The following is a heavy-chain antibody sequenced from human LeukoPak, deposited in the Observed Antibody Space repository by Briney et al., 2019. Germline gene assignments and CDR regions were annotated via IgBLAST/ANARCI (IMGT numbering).Heavy chain of an antibody. D-gene: IGHD3-10*01. CDR2: IYTSGST. Sequence: SETLSLTCTVSGVSISSYYWSWIRQPAGKGLEWIGRIYTSGSTNYNPSLKSRVTMSVDTSKNQFSLKLSFVTAADTAVYYCARVDQVYGSGSPDAFDIWGQGTMVTVSS. CDR3: ARVDQVYGSGSPDAFDI. V-gene: IGHV4-4*07. J-gene: IGHJ3*02. CDR1: GVSISSYY.